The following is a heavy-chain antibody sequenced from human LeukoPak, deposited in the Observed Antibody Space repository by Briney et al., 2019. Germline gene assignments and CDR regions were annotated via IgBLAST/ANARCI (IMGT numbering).Heavy chain of an antibody. J-gene: IGHJ4*02. Sequence: GGSLRLSCAASGFTFSSYGMHWVRQASGKGLEWVAVISYDGSNEYYADSVKGRFTISRDNSKNTLYLQMNSLRAEDTAVYYCAKDADRYCSSTSCHSPFDYWGQGTLVTVSS. V-gene: IGHV3-30*18. CDR3: AKDADRYCSSTSCHSPFDY. CDR1: GFTFSSYG. D-gene: IGHD2-2*01. CDR2: ISYDGSNE.